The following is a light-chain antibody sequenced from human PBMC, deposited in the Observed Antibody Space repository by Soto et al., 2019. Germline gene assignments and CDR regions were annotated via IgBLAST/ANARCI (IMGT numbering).Light chain of an antibody. CDR1: RIIDTY. J-gene: IGKJ5*01. CDR2: LAS. V-gene: IGKV1-39*01. Sequence: EIQMTQSASSLSASVGDRVTITCRASRIIDTYVDWYQQKPGKAPDLLIYLASTLQVGVPSRFSGSGSGTDFTLIISGLQPEDFATYYCKHSYNTPITFGQGTRLET. CDR3: KHSYNTPIT.